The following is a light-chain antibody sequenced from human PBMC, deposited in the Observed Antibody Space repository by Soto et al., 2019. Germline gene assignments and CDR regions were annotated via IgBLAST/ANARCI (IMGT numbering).Light chain of an antibody. CDR2: EVS. CDR1: SSDVGGYNY. CDR3: SSYAGSNNFV. J-gene: IGLJ1*01. Sequence: QSVLTQPPSASGSPGQSVTISCTVTSSDVGGYNYVSWYQQHPGKAPKLMIYEVSERPSGVPDRFSGYKSSNTASLTVSGLQAEDEADYYCSSYAGSNNFVFGTGTKVTVL. V-gene: IGLV2-8*01.